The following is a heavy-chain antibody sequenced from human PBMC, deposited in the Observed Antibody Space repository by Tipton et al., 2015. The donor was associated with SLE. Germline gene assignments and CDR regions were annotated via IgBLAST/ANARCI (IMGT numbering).Heavy chain of an antibody. CDR1: GGSFGGYY. CDR2: INHGGST. J-gene: IGHJ3*02. D-gene: IGHD3-16*02. V-gene: IGHV4-34*01. Sequence: TLSLTCSIYGGSFGGYYWSWIRQPPGKGLEWIGEINHGGSTNYNPSLKSRVTISVDTSKNQFPLKLGSVTAADTAVYYCAQAHLWGSYRYASDIWGQGTMVTVSS. CDR3: AQAHLWGSYRYASDI.